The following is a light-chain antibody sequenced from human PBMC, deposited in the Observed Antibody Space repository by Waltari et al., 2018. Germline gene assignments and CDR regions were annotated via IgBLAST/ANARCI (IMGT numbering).Light chain of an antibody. J-gene: IGKJ1*01. CDR3: QQYYSTPRT. CDR2: WAS. Sequence: DIVMTQSPDSLAVSLGERATINCKSSQSVLYSSNNKNYLAWYQQKPGQPPKLLIYWASTRESGGPDRFSGSGSGTDFTLTISSLQAEDVAVYYCQQYYSTPRTFGQGTKVEIK. CDR1: QSVLYSSNNKNY. V-gene: IGKV4-1*01.